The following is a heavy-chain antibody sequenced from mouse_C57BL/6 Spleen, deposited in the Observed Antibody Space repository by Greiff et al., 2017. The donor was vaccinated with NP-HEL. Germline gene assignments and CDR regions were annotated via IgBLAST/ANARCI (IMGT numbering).Heavy chain of an antibody. CDR2: IYPGDGDT. D-gene: IGHD3-2*02. J-gene: IGHJ4*01. Sequence: QVQLQQSGAELVKPGASVKISCKASGYAFSSYWMNWVKQRPGKGLEWIGQIYPGDGDTNYNGKFKGKATLTADKSSSTAYMQLSSLTSEDSAVYFCARPSSGYRDAMDYWGQGTSVTGSS. CDR1: GYAFSSYW. V-gene: IGHV1-80*01. CDR3: ARPSSGYRDAMDY.